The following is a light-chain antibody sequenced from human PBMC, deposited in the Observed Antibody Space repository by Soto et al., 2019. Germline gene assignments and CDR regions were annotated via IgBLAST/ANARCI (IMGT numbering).Light chain of an antibody. CDR1: SSDVGGYNY. CDR2: DVS. V-gene: IGLV2-14*01. Sequence: QAVLTQPASVSGSPGQSITISCTGTSSDVGGYNYVSWYQQHPGKAPKLMIYDVSNRPSGVSNRFSGSKSGNTASLTISELQAEDEAEYYCSSYTSSSTLVVFGGGTKLTVL. CDR3: SSYTSSSTLVV. J-gene: IGLJ2*01.